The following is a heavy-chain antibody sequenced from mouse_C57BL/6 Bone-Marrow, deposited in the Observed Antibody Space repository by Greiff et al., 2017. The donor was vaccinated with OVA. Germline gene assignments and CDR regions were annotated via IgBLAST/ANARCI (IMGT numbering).Heavy chain of an antibody. J-gene: IGHJ2*01. CDR3: AREVLLRWDYFDF. D-gene: IGHD1-1*01. Sequence: VQLQQSGAELARPGASVKMSCKASGYTFTSYTMHWVKQRPGQGLEWIGYINPSSGYTKYNQKFKDKATLTADKSSSTAYMQLSSLTSEDAAVYYCAREVLLRWDYFDFWGQGTTLTVSS. V-gene: IGHV1-4*01. CDR2: INPSSGYT. CDR1: GYTFTSYT.